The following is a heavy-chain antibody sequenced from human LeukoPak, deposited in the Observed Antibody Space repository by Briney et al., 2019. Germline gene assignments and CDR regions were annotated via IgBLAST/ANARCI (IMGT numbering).Heavy chain of an antibody. D-gene: IGHD2-2*01. CDR3: ARSQDIVVVPAAEYYFDY. J-gene: IGHJ4*02. Sequence: PGGSLRLSCAASGFTFSDEYMSWIRQAPGKGLEWISCVSNSGSTIYYADSVKGRFTISRDNVKNSLYLQMNSLRVEDTAVYYCARSQDIVVVPAAEYYFDYWGQGTLVTVSS. CDR2: VSNSGSTI. CDR1: GFTFSDEY. V-gene: IGHV3-11*01.